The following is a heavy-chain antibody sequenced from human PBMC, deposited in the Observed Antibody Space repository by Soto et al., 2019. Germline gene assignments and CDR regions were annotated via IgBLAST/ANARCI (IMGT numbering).Heavy chain of an antibody. Sequence: SETLSLTCTVSGGSISSYYWSWIRQPPGKGLEWIGYIYYSGSTNYNPSLKSRVTISVDTSKNQFSLKLSSVTAADTAVYYCARASRSGYRSTYYYYYMDVWGKGTTVTVSS. CDR3: ARASRSGYRSTYYYYYMDV. D-gene: IGHD3-3*01. CDR2: IYYSGST. CDR1: GGSISSYY. V-gene: IGHV4-59*12. J-gene: IGHJ6*03.